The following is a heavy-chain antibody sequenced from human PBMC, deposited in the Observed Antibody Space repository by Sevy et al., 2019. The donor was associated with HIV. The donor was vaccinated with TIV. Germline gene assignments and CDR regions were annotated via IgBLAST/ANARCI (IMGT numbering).Heavy chain of an antibody. CDR3: VWSAAVSNFDY. CDR2: INPNSGGA. J-gene: IGHJ4*02. D-gene: IGHD2-21*01. Sequence: ATVKVSCKASGYTFTGYYMHWVRQAPGQGLEWMGRINPNSGGANYAQKFQGRVTMTRDTSISAAYMELSRLRFDDTAIYYCVWSAAVSNFDYWGQGTLVTVSS. V-gene: IGHV1-2*06. CDR1: GYTFTGYY.